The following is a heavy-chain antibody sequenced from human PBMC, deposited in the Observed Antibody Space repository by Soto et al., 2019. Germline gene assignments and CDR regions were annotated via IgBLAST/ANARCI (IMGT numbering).Heavy chain of an antibody. CDR1: GSPITSYY. CDR2: IYYTGTT. D-gene: IGHD2-21*01. CDR3: ARLGDYFQAFDY. J-gene: IGHJ4*01. V-gene: IGHV4-59*08. Sequence: PXXTLSLPCTVSGSPITSYYWRWFRQPPGRGLEWVGYIYYTGTTTYNPSLTSRVTISLDTSRSQFSLKLKSPTAVDSAVYFCARLGDYFQAFDYWGRGSLVTVSS.